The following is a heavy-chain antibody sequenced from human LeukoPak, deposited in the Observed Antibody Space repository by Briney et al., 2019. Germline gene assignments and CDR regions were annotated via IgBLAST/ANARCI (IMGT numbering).Heavy chain of an antibody. CDR3: ARSDTCNSIPFDF. V-gene: IGHV3-23*01. J-gene: IGHJ4*02. D-gene: IGHD2-15*01. Sequence: GGSLRLSCAASGFTFSSYAMSWVRQAPGKGLEWVSAISGSGGSTYYADSVKGRFGISRDNSKNSLYLQMYSLRAEDTAVYYCARSDTCNSIPFDFWGQGTLVTVSS. CDR2: ISGSGGST. CDR1: GFTFSSYA.